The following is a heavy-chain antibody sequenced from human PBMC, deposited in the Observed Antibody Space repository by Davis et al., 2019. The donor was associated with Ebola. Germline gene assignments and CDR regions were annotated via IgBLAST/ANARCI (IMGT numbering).Heavy chain of an antibody. CDR1: GGSISNYY. CDR3: ARGTGPVDY. V-gene: IGHV4-59*04. Sequence: SETLSLTCTVSGGSISNYYWSWIRQPPGKGLEWIGNIYHSGSTYYNPSLKSRVTISVDTSKNQFSLKLSSVTVADTAVYYCARGTGPVDYWGQGTLVTVSS. CDR2: IYHSGST. J-gene: IGHJ4*02. D-gene: IGHD1-14*01.